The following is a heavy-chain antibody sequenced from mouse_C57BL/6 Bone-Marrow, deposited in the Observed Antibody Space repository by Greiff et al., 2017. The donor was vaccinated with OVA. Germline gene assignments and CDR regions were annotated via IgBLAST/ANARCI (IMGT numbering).Heavy chain of an antibody. V-gene: IGHV2-6-1*01. CDR3: TRHGGFFYWYFDV. Sequence: VKLMESGPGLVAPSQSLSITCTASGFSLTSYGVHWVRQPPGKGLEWLVVIWRDGSTTYNSALKSRLSISKDNSKSQVFLKMNSLQTDDTAMYYCTRHGGFFYWYFDVWGTGTTVTVSS. CDR2: IWRDGST. CDR1: GFSLTSYG. J-gene: IGHJ1*03.